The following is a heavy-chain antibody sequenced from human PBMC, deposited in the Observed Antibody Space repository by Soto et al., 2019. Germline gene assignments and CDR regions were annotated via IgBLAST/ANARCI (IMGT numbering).Heavy chain of an antibody. J-gene: IGHJ4*02. Sequence: SGPTLVNPTQTLTLTCTFSGFSLSSIGVAVGWIRQPPGKALEWLALLYWNDDRRYSPSLKSRLTITKDTSKNQVVLTMTNMDPADTATYYCAHSASVPCCYYFDSWGQGTLLTVSS. CDR2: LYWNDDR. CDR1: GFSLSSIGVA. D-gene: IGHD1-26*01. CDR3: AHSASVPCCYYFDS. V-gene: IGHV2-5*01.